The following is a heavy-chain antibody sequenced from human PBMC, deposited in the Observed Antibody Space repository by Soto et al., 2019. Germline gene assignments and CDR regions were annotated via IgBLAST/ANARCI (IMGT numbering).Heavy chain of an antibody. J-gene: IGHJ4*02. Sequence: GGSLRLSCAASGFTFSSCGMHWVRQAPGKGLEWVTVISYDGNKYYADSVKGRFTISRDNSKNTMYLQMNSLRPEDTAVYYCATSTMEGSGWSYFDYWGQGTLVTVSS. V-gene: IGHV3-30*03. CDR1: GFTFSSCG. CDR3: ATSTMEGSGWSYFDY. D-gene: IGHD6-19*01. CDR2: ISYDGNK.